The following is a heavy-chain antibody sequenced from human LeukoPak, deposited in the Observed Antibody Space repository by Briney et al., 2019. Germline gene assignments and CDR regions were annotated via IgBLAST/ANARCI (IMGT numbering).Heavy chain of an antibody. Sequence: ASVKVSCTASGYTFTIYYMHWVRQAPGQGLEWMGIINPSGGSTSYAQKFQGRVTMTRDTSTSTVYMELSSLRSEDTAVYYCARDMDSIFGVGGWGQGTLVTVSS. V-gene: IGHV1-46*01. D-gene: IGHD3-3*01. CDR2: INPSGGST. J-gene: IGHJ4*02. CDR1: GYTFTIYY. CDR3: ARDMDSIFGVGG.